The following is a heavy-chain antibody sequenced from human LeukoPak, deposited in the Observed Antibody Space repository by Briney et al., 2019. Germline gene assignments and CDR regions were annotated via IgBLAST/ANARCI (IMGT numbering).Heavy chain of an antibody. J-gene: IGHJ4*02. Sequence: GGSLRLSCAASGFTFSIFAMSWVRQAPGKGLEWVSSISDGGSSTYYADSVRGRFTVSRDNSENTLYLQMNSLRAEDTAVYYCARGLYGSGSYFDYWGQGTLVTVSS. D-gene: IGHD3-10*01. V-gene: IGHV3-23*01. CDR3: ARGLYGSGSYFDY. CDR2: ISDGGSST. CDR1: GFTFSIFA.